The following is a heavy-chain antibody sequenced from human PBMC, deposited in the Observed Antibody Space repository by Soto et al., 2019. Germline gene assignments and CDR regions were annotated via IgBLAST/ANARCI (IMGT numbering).Heavy chain of an antibody. D-gene: IGHD6-13*01. Sequence: SETLSLTCTVSGGSISSYYWSWIRQPPGKGREWIGYIFYSGSTNYNPSLKSRVIISVDTSKNQVSLKLSSVTAADTAVYWCARDGNIAAAGMGFDYWGQGTLVTVS. CDR2: IFYSGST. CDR1: GGSISSYY. V-gene: IGHV4-59*01. J-gene: IGHJ4*02. CDR3: ARDGNIAAAGMGFDY.